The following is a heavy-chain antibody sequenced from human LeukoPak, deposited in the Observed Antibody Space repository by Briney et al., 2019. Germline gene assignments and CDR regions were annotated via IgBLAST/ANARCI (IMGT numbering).Heavy chain of an antibody. D-gene: IGHD3-10*01. V-gene: IGHV1-69*05. Sequence: ASVKVSCKASGGTFSSYAISWVRQAPGQGLEWMGGIIPIFGTANYAQKFQGRVTITTDESTSTAYMELSSLRSEDTVVYYCAGGRLLWFGESTTNYYYYMDVWGKGTTVTVSS. CDR2: IIPIFGTA. CDR1: GGTFSSYA. CDR3: AGGRLLWFGESTTNYYYYMDV. J-gene: IGHJ6*03.